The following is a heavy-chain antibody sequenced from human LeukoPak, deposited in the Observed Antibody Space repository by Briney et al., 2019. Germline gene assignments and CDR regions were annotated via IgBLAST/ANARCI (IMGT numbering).Heavy chain of an antibody. CDR1: GFTFGDYA. V-gene: IGHV3-49*03. J-gene: IGHJ5*02. D-gene: IGHD3-9*01. CDR2: IRSKAYGGTT. CDR3: TRDEDILTGYYTFAWFDP. Sequence: GGSLRLSCTASGFTFGDYAMSWFRQAPGKGLEWVGFIRSKAYGGTTEYAASVKGRFTISRDDSKSIAYLQMNSLKTEDTAVYYCTRDEDILTGYYTFAWFDPWGQGTLVTVSS.